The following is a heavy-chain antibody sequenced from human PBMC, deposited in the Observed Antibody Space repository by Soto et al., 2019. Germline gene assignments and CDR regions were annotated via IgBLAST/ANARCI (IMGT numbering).Heavy chain of an antibody. J-gene: IGHJ6*02. CDR3: ARDLSGTGLDI. Sequence: PSETLSLTCNVSGDSIGRFYWSWIRQSAEKGLEWIGRVYSTGGTAYNPALKGRVTISLDRSNDHVSLEMNSVTAADTAVYFCARDLSGTGLDIWARGTRVTVSS. V-gene: IGHV4-4*07. CDR1: GDSIGRFY. CDR2: VYSTGGT. D-gene: IGHD1-26*01.